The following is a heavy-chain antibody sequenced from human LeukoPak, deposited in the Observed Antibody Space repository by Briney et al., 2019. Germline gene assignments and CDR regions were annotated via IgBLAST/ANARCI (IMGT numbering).Heavy chain of an antibody. Sequence: GGSLRLSCAASGFTFSSYSMNWVRQAPGKGLEWVSSISSSSSYIYYADSVKGRFTISRDNAKNSLYLQMNSLRAEDTAVYYCVRDKIPPKSYYYGSGRGGYYYGMDVWGKGTTVTVSS. D-gene: IGHD3-10*01. J-gene: IGHJ6*04. V-gene: IGHV3-21*01. CDR3: VRDKIPPKSYYYGSGRGGYYYGMDV. CDR2: ISSSSSYI. CDR1: GFTFSSYS.